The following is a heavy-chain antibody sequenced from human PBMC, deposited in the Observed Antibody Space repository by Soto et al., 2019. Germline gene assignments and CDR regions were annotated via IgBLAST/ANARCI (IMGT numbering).Heavy chain of an antibody. J-gene: IGHJ5*01. D-gene: IGHD2-15*01. Sequence: QITLKESGHTLVKPTQTLTLTCTFSGFSLSTHGVGVGWVRQPAGEALEWLALIYWDDDKRYSASLNSRLTIIKDTSKNQVVPTMTNMDPVDTATYYCAHAMLYCTGGSCSTWFDSWGQGTLVTVSS. CDR2: IYWDDDK. CDR3: AHAMLYCTGGSCSTWFDS. CDR1: GFSLSTHGVG. V-gene: IGHV2-5*02.